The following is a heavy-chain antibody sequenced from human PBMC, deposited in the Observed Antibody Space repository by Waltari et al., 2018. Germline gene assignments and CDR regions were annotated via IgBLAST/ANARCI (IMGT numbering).Heavy chain of an antibody. J-gene: IGHJ4*02. CDR1: GYSISSGYY. D-gene: IGHD1-7*01. Sequence: QVQLQESGPGLVKPSETLSLTCAVSGYSISSGYYWGWFRQPPGKGLEWIGSIYHSGSTYYNPSLKSRVTISVDTSKNQFSLKLSSVTAADTAVYYCASDGEGIGTTFYYWGQGTLVTVSS. V-gene: IGHV4-38-2*01. CDR2: IYHSGST. CDR3: ASDGEGIGTTFYY.